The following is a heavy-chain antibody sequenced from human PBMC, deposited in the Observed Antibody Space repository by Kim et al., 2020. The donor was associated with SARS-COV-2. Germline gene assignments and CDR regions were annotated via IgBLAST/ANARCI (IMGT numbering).Heavy chain of an antibody. Sequence: AQKLHGRVTMTTDTSTSTAYMELRSLRSDDTAVYYCARETTAFYYYGMDVWGQGTTVTVSS. D-gene: IGHD4-17*01. J-gene: IGHJ6*02. V-gene: IGHV1-18*01. CDR3: ARETTAFYYYGMDV.